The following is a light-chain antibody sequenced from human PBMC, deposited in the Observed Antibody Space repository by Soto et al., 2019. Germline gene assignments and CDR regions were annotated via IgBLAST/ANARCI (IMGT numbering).Light chain of an antibody. V-gene: IGLV1-40*01. CDR3: QSYDSSLSGSRV. CDR2: GNS. Sequence: QPVLTQPPSVSGAPGQRVTISCTGSSSNIGAGYDVHWYQQLPGTAPKLLIYGNSNRPSGVPDRFSGSKSVTSASLAITGLQAEDEADYYCQSYDSSLSGSRVFGTGTKLTVL. J-gene: IGLJ1*01. CDR1: SSNIGAGYD.